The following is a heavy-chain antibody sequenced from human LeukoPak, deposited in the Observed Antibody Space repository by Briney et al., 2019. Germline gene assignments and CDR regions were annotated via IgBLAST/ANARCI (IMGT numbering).Heavy chain of an antibody. J-gene: IGHJ4*02. Sequence: GGALRLSRAASGFTFSSHWMHWVRQAPGKGLVWVSRINTDGRTTTYADSVKDRFTISRDNAKNTLYLQMNSLRAEDTAVYYCATQWIYLWENWGQGTLVTVSS. CDR1: GFTFSSHW. D-gene: IGHD5-18*01. CDR2: INTDGRTT. CDR3: ATQWIYLWEN. V-gene: IGHV3-74*01.